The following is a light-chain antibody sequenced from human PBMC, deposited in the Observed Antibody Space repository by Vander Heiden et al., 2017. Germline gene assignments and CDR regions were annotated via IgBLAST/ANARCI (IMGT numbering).Light chain of an antibody. CDR2: RKN. J-gene: IGLJ3*02. CDR3: AAWDDSLSGRV. V-gene: IGLV1-47*01. Sequence: QSVLTQQPSASGTPGQRVTISCSGSSSNIGSNYVYWYQQLPGTAPKLLIYRKNQRPSGVPDRFSGSKSGTSASLAISGLRSEDEADYYCAAWDDSLSGRVFGGGTKLTVL. CDR1: SSNIGSNY.